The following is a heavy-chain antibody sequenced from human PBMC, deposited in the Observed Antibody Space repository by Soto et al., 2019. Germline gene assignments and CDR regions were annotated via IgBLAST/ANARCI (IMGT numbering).Heavy chain of an antibody. Sequence: GGSLRLSCAASGFTFSSYAMSWVRQAPGKGLEWVSAISGSGGSTYYADSVKGRFTISRDNSKNTLYLQMNSLRAEDTAVYYCXKDTPLAAEHYYYGMDVWGQGTTVTVSS. V-gene: IGHV3-23*01. CDR1: GFTFSSYA. D-gene: IGHD6-13*01. CDR3: XKDTPLAAEHYYYGMDV. CDR2: ISGSGGST. J-gene: IGHJ6*02.